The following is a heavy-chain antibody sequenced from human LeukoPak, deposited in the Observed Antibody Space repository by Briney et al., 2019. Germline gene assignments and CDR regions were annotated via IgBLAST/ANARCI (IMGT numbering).Heavy chain of an antibody. V-gene: IGHV3-23*01. CDR3: ATSPVSAAGLQPNFDY. J-gene: IGHJ4*02. CDR1: GIIFSIYA. D-gene: IGHD5-24*01. Sequence: GGSLRLSCEASGIIFSIYAMNWVRQAPGKGLEWVSSINTGVATYHADSVKGRFTISRDNSKNTLYLQMNSLTDEDTAIYYCATSPVSAAGLQPNFDYWGQGTLVTVSS. CDR2: INTGVAT.